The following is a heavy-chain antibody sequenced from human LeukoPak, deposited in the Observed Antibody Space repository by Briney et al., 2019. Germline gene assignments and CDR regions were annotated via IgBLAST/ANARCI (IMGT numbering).Heavy chain of an antibody. J-gene: IGHJ4*02. D-gene: IGHD6-19*01. V-gene: IGHV1-24*01. CDR3: AKEHGISSGWSLDY. Sequence: ASVKVSCKVSGYTLTELSMHWVRQAPGKGLEWMGGFDPEDGETIYAQKFQGRVTMTEDTSTDTAYMELSSLRSEDTAVYYCAKEHGISSGWSLDYWGQGTLVTVSS. CDR2: FDPEDGET. CDR1: GYTLTELS.